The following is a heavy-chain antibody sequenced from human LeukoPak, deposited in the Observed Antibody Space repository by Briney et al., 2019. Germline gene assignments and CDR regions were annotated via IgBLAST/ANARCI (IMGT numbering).Heavy chain of an antibody. CDR3: ARSFSPNYYDLLDY. CDR2: IYYSGST. J-gene: IGHJ4*02. V-gene: IGHV4-59*01. Sequence: SETLSLTCTVSGGSISTYFWSWIRQPPGKGLEWIGYIYYSGSTNYNPSLKSRVTISLDTSKNQFSLKLNSVTAADTAMYYCARSFSPNYYDLLDYWGQGTLVTVSS. D-gene: IGHD3-22*01. CDR1: GGSISTYF.